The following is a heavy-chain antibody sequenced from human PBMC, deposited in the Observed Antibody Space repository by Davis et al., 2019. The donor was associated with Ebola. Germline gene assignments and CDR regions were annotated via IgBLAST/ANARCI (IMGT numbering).Heavy chain of an antibody. CDR2: INHSGST. CDR1: GGSFSGYY. D-gene: IGHD6-13*01. CDR3: ARSSSWYGWVYYYGMDV. J-gene: IGHJ6*02. V-gene: IGHV4-34*01. Sequence: SEPLSLTCAVHGGSFSGYYWSWIRQPPGKGLEWIGEINHSGSTNYNPSLKSRVTISVDTSKNQFSLKLSSVTAADTAVYYCARSSSWYGWVYYYGMDVWGQGTTVTVSS.